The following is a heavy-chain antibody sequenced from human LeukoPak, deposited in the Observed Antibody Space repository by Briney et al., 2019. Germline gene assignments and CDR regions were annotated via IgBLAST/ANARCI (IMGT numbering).Heavy chain of an antibody. Sequence: ASVKVSCKASRYTLTGDYMHWVRQAPGQGREWMGWINLNSGGTKCTKKFQGSVTRRSDTSISKAYMALNRLRSDDTAVYYGARYHSGDNGYDAWWFDPWGQGTLVTVSS. D-gene: IGHD5-12*01. CDR2: INLNSGGT. J-gene: IGHJ5*02. CDR3: ARYHSGDNGYDAWWFDP. CDR1: RYTLTGDY. V-gene: IGHV1-2*02.